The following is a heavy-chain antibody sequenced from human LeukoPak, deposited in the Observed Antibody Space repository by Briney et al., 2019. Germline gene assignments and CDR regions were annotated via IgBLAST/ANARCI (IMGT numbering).Heavy chain of an antibody. Sequence: SQTLSLTCAVSGDIFSSNSAAWHWIRQAPARGLEWLVRTYYRSKLYNDYAVSVKIRITNNPDTSKNQFSLQLNSVTPDDTAVYYCARGSGYDYYYGMDVWGQGTTVTVSS. CDR1: GDIFSSNSAA. J-gene: IGHJ6*02. CDR2: TYYRSKLYN. CDR3: ARGSGYDYYYGMDV. V-gene: IGHV6-1*01. D-gene: IGHD6-19*01.